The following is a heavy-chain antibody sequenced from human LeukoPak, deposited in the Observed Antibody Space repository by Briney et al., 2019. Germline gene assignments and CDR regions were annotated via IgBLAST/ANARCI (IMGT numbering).Heavy chain of an antibody. Sequence: GGSLRLSCAASGFTFSRYWMNWVRQAPGKGLEWVANIKRDGNEKNYVDSVKGRFSISRDNAKNSLYLQMDSLRAEDTAVYYCAKEGAYPIITYDSWGQGALVAVSS. CDR1: GFTFSRYW. V-gene: IGHV3-7*01. J-gene: IGHJ5*01. CDR3: AKEGAYPIITYDS. D-gene: IGHD3-10*01. CDR2: IKRDGNEK.